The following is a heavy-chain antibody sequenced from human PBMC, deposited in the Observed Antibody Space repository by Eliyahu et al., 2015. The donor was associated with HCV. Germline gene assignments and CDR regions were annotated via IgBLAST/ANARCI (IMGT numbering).Heavy chain of an antibody. Sequence: EVQLVESGGGLVQPGGSLXLSCXASGFXFSXYWMSWVRQAPGKGLEWVANIKQDGSEKYYVDSVKGRFTISRDNAKNSLYLQMNSLRAEDTAVYYCARAMDSSSSLFDYWGQGTLVTVSS. J-gene: IGHJ4*02. V-gene: IGHV3-7*04. CDR3: ARAMDSSSSLFDY. CDR1: GFXFSXYW. CDR2: IKQDGSEK. D-gene: IGHD6-6*01.